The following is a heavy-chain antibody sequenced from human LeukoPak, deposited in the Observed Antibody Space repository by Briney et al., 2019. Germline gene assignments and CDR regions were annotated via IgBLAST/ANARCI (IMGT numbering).Heavy chain of an antibody. V-gene: IGHV4-34*01. CDR1: GGSFSGYY. J-gene: IGHJ5*02. CDR2: INHSGST. CDR3: ARGLGVVVAATNNWFDP. D-gene: IGHD2-15*01. Sequence: SETLSLTCAVYGGSFSGYYWSWIRQPPGKGLEWIGEINHSGSTNYNPSLTSRVTISVDTSKNQFSLKLSSVTAADTAVYYCARGLGVVVAATNNWFDPWGQRTLVTVSS.